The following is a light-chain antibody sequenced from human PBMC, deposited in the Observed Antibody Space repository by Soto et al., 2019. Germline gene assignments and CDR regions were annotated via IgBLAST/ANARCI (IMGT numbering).Light chain of an antibody. CDR3: QQFNSYPYT. J-gene: IGKJ2*01. CDR1: QGISSA. CDR2: DAS. Sequence: AIQLTQSPSSLSASVGDRVTITCRASQGISSALAWYQKKPGKAPKLLIYDASSLESGVPSRFSGSGSGTDFTLLISSLQPEDFATYYCQQFNSYPYTFGQGTKLEIK. V-gene: IGKV1-13*02.